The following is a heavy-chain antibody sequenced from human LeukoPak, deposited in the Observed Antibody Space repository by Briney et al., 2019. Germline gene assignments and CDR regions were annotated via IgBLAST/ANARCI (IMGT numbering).Heavy chain of an antibody. Sequence: ASVKVSCKASGYTFTSYGISWVRQAPGQGLEWMGWINPNSGGTNYAQKFQGRVTMTRDTSISTAYMELSRLRSDDTAVYYCARDYDSSGYYPYYFDYWGQGTLVTVSS. CDR3: ARDYDSSGYYPYYFDY. CDR1: GYTFTSYG. J-gene: IGHJ4*02. V-gene: IGHV1-2*02. D-gene: IGHD3-22*01. CDR2: INPNSGGT.